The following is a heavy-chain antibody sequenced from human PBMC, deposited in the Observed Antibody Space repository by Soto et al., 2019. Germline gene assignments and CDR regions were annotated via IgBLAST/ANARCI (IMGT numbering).Heavy chain of an antibody. CDR3: ARAGKVGATTPASPFDY. CDR2: IYHSGST. Sequence: SETLSLTCAVSGGSISSGGYSWSWIRQPPGKGLEWIGYIYHSGSTYYNPSLKSRVTISVDRSKNQFSLKLSSVTAADTAVYYCARAGKVGATTPASPFDYWGQGTLVTVSS. D-gene: IGHD1-26*01. CDR1: GGSISSGGYS. J-gene: IGHJ4*02. V-gene: IGHV4-30-2*01.